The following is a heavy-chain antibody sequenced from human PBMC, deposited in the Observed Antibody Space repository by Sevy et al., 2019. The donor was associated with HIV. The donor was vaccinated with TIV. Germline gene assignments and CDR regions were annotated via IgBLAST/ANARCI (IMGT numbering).Heavy chain of an antibody. CDR1: EFTFSRYW. CDR2: INQDGSQK. V-gene: IGHV3-7*03. J-gene: IGHJ4*02. CDR3: ARAGPLGDLDHFDR. D-gene: IGHD2-21*01. Sequence: GGSLRLSCATSEFTFSRYWMTWVRQAPGKGLEWVVYINQDGSQKSYVDSVKGRFTISRDNSRNSLFLQMNSLRAEDTAVYYCARAGPLGDLDHFDRWGQRTLVTVSS.